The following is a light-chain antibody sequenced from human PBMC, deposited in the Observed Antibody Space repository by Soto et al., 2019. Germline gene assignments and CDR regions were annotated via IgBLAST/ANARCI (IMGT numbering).Light chain of an antibody. CDR2: EVS. J-gene: IGLJ2*01. CDR1: SSDVGDYNY. V-gene: IGLV2-14*01. Sequence: QSALTQPASVSGSPGQSITISCTGTSSDVGDYNYVSWYQQHPGKAPKLIIYEVSHRLSGVSNRFSGSKSGHTASLTISGLQDDVEADYYCSSSITNNIVVFGGGTKLTVL. CDR3: SSSITNNIVV.